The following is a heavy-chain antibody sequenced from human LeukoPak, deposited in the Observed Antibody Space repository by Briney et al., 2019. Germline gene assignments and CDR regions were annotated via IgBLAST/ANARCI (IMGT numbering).Heavy chain of an antibody. J-gene: IGHJ4*02. CDR3: ARDLNWETY. V-gene: IGHV3-7*01. Sequence: GGSLRLSCAASGFIFNHYWMTWVRHTPGKGLECVASIKPDGSENYYVASVKGRFTISRDNAKNSLYLQMNSLRVEDAAVYYCARDLNWETYWGQGTLVTVSS. CDR1: GFIFNHYW. D-gene: IGHD1-26*01. CDR2: IKPDGSEN.